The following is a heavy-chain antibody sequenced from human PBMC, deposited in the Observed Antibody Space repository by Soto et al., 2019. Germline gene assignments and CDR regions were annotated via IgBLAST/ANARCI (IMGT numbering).Heavy chain of an antibody. J-gene: IGHJ4*02. V-gene: IGHV4-39*01. Sequence: QPQLQESGPGLVKPSETLSLTCAVSGDSITGENWWTWVRQPPGKGPEWIGSINYGGTTYYNPSLKSRVTMSVDTSKKQFFLKLSSVTAADTTVFYCARQRGLGKWYFDFWGQGTLVTVSS. CDR3: ARQRGLGKWYFDF. D-gene: IGHD1-26*01. CDR1: GDSITGENW. CDR2: INYGGTT.